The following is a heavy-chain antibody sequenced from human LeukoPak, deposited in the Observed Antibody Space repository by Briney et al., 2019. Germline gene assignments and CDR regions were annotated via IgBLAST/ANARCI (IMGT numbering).Heavy chain of an antibody. CDR2: ISPTGGST. Sequence: ASVKVSCKASGYTFTSYYMHWVRQAPGQGLEWMGLISPTGGSTGYAQKFQGRVTMTRDMSTSTVYMELSSLRSEDTAVYYCATQPWFGELSGEDWGQGTLVTVSS. V-gene: IGHV1-46*01. D-gene: IGHD3-10*01. CDR1: GYTFTSYY. J-gene: IGHJ4*02. CDR3: ATQPWFGELSGED.